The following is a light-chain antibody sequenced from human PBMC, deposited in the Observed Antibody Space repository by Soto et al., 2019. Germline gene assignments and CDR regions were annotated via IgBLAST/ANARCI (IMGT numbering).Light chain of an antibody. J-gene: IGLJ2*01. CDR2: HVN. CDR1: ISDIAAYNY. V-gene: IGLV2-14*03. Sequence: QSVLTQPASVSGSPGQSIAISCTGTISDIAAYNYVSWYQQHPGRAPKLLIYHVNTRPSGISFRFSGSKSGNTASLTISGLQAEDEADYYCSSYTSKSSLIFGGGTKVTVL. CDR3: SSYTSKSSLI.